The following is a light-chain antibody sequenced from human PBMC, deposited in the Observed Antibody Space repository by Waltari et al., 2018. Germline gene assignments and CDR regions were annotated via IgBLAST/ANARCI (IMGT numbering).Light chain of an antibody. CDR2: ATS. Sequence: DVQMTQSPSSLSASVGDRVTITCQASQVISNYLNWYQQKPGKAPNLLIYATSNLESGVPSRFSGSGSGTLFTFTISSLQPEDIATYYCQQYDSLPLTFGPGTTVDV. J-gene: IGKJ3*01. V-gene: IGKV1-33*01. CDR1: QVISNY. CDR3: QQYDSLPLT.